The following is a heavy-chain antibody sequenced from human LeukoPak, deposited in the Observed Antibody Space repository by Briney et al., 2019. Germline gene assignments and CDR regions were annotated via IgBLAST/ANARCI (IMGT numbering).Heavy chain of an antibody. CDR3: ATGLRRGVTDFDY. J-gene: IGHJ4*02. Sequence: SETLSLTCTVSGGSISSYYWSWLRQPAGKGLEWIGRIYTSGSTNYNPSLKSRVTMSVDTSKNQFSLKLSSVTAADTAVYYCATGLRRGVTDFDYWGQGTLVTVSS. D-gene: IGHD2-21*02. CDR2: IYTSGST. V-gene: IGHV4-4*07. CDR1: GGSISSYY.